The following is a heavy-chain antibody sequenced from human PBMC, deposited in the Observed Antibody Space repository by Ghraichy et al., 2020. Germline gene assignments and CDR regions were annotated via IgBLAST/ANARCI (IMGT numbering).Heavy chain of an antibody. V-gene: IGHV4-31*03. J-gene: IGHJ3*02. CDR3: ARGATGRQAAGVAFDI. CDR2: IYYSGST. Sequence: SETLSLTCTVSGGSISSGGYYWSWIRQHPGKGLEWIGYIYYSGSTYYNPSLKSRVTISVDTSKNQFSLKLSSVTAADTAVYYCARGATGRQAAGVAFDIWGQGTMVTVSS. D-gene: IGHD6-13*01. CDR1: GGSISSGGYY.